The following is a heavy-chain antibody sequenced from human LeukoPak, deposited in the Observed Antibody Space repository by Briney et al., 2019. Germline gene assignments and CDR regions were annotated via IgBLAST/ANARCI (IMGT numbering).Heavy chain of an antibody. Sequence: GGSLRLSCAASGFTFSSYGMHWVRQAPGKGLEWVAFIRYDGSNKYYADSVKGRFTSSRDNSKNTLYLQMNSLRAEDTAVYYCAKDLRGIAARLFDYWGQGTLVTVSS. J-gene: IGHJ4*02. V-gene: IGHV3-30*02. CDR1: GFTFSSYG. CDR3: AKDLRGIAARLFDY. D-gene: IGHD6-6*01. CDR2: IRYDGSNK.